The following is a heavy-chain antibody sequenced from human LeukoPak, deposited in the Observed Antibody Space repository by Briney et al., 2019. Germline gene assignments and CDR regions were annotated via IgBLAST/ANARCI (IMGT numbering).Heavy chain of an antibody. CDR3: ARDYRVIYGPEGFDP. CDR1: GGSISSHH. CDR2: IYTSGST. D-gene: IGHD2/OR15-2a*01. Sequence: SETLSLTCSVSGGSISSHHWSWIRQPAGKGLEWIGRIYTSGSTNYNPSLKSRVTISVDKSKNQFSLKLNSVTAADTAVYYCARDYRVIYGPEGFDPWGQGTLVTVSS. J-gene: IGHJ5*02. V-gene: IGHV4-4*07.